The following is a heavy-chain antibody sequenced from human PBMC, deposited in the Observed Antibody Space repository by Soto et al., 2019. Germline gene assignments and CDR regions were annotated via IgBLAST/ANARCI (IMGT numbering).Heavy chain of an antibody. CDR3: ARARPSPYDFCTGYWVHWFDP. CDR1: GGCISSYC. J-gene: IGHJ5*01. Sequence: SETLSLTCTVSGGCISSYCWSWIRQPPGKGLEWIGYIYYSGSTNYNPSLRSRVTISVATIKTQPSMNLSSLADEDMAVYYCARARPSPYDFCTGYWVHWFDPWGQPTLVTVTS. CDR2: IYYSGST. V-gene: IGHV4-59*01. D-gene: IGHD3-3*01.